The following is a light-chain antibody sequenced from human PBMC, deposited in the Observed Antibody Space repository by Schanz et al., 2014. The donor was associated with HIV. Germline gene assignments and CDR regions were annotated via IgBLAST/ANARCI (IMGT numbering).Light chain of an antibody. CDR2: RSD. J-gene: IGLJ3*02. CDR1: SSNIGSNY. CDR3: AAWDDGLFWV. Sequence: QSVLTQPPSASGTPGQRVTISCSGRSSNIGSNYVYWYQQYPGTAPKLIISRSDQRPSGISDRFSGSRSGTSASLAIRGLRSEDEADYYCAAWDDGLFWVFGGGTKPTVL. V-gene: IGLV1-47*01.